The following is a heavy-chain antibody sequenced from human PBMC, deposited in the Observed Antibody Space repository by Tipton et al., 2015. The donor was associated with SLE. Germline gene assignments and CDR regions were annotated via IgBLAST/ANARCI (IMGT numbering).Heavy chain of an antibody. CDR1: GGSITSSSYF. J-gene: IGHJ6*03. V-gene: IGHV4-39*07. CDR2: INTGGGT. Sequence: GLVKPSETLSLTCTVSGGSITSSSYFWGWIRQSTGKGLEWIGNINTGGGTYRNPSLMSRVTISVETSKTQFSLIVTSVTAADTAVYYCVRGPWAYYYYMDVLGKWTKVTVSS. D-gene: IGHD7-27*01. CDR3: VRGPWAYYYYMDV.